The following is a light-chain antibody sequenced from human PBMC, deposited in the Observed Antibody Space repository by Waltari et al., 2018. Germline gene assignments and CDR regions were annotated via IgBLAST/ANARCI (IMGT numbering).Light chain of an antibody. V-gene: IGKV3-20*01. CDR3: QHYESLPVT. Sequence: TQSPGTLSLSPGERATLSCRASQSISKYLAWYQQKPGQAPRLLLYHASSRAAGIPDRFSGSGSGTDFSLSISRLEPEDFAVYYCQHYESLPVTFGQGTKVEIK. J-gene: IGKJ1*01. CDR1: QSISKY. CDR2: HAS.